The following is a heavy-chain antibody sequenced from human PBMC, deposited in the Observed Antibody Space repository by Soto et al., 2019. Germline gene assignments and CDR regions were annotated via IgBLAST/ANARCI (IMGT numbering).Heavy chain of an antibody. CDR1: GFTFSSYA. CDR3: AKDTRELRFLEWADDAFDI. J-gene: IGHJ3*02. Sequence: GRSLRLSCAASGFTFSSYAMSWVRQAPGKGLEWVSAISGSGGSTYYADSVKGRFTISRDNSKNTLYLQMNSLRAEDTAVYYCAKDTRELRFLEWADDAFDIWGQGTMVTVSS. CDR2: ISGSGGST. V-gene: IGHV3-23*01. D-gene: IGHD3-3*01.